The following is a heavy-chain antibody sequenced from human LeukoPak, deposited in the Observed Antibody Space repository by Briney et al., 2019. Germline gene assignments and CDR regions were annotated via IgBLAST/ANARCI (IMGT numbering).Heavy chain of an antibody. CDR3: ARLSFFRGSYVFDY. Sequence: SETLSLTCTVSGGSISSYYWSWIRQPPGKGLEWIGYIHYSGSTNYNPSLKSRVTISVDTSKNQFSLKLSSVTAADTAVYYCARLSFFRGSYVFDYWGQGTLVTVSS. J-gene: IGHJ4*02. V-gene: IGHV4-59*01. D-gene: IGHD1-26*01. CDR1: GGSISSYY. CDR2: IHYSGST.